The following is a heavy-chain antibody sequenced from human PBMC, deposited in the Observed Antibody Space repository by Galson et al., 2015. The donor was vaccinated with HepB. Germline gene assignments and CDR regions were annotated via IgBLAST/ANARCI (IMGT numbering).Heavy chain of an antibody. CDR3: TTEWELMGVLYYFDY. CDR1: GFTFSNAW. CDR2: IKSKTDGGTT. D-gene: IGHD1-26*01. V-gene: IGHV3-15*01. Sequence: SLRLSCAASGFTFSNAWMSWVRQAPGKGLEWVGRIKSKTDGGTTDYAAPVKGRFTISRDDSKNTLYLQMNSLKTEDTAVYYCTTEWELMGVLYYFDYWGQGTLVTVSS. J-gene: IGHJ4*02.